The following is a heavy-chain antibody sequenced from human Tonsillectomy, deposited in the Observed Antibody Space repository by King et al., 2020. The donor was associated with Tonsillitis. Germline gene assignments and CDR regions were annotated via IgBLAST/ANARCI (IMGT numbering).Heavy chain of an antibody. CDR3: ARAPPLHDYADYANYYFDY. CDR2: IYHSGST. V-gene: IGHV4-4*02. Sequence: VQLQESGPGLVKPSGTLSLTCAVSGGSISSSNWWSWVRQPPGKGLEWIGEIYHSGSTNYNPSLKSRVTISVDKSKNQFSLKLSSVTAADTAVYFCARAPPLHDYADYANYYFDYWGQGTLVTVSS. CDR1: GGSISSSNW. D-gene: IGHD4-17*01. J-gene: IGHJ4*02.